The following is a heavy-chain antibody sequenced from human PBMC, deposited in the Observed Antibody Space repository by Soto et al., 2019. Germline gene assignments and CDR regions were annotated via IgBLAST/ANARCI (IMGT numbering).Heavy chain of an antibody. CDR1: GFTFSSYW. Sequence: EVQLVESGGGLVQPGGSLRLSCAASGFTFSSYWMYWVRQAPGKGLEWVSHMNNDGSYTIYAESVKGRFTISRDNAKNALYLKMNSLRAADTAVYYCVRGGYMHACDIWGQGTMVTVSS. CDR3: VRGGYMHACDI. D-gene: IGHD6-13*01. J-gene: IGHJ3*02. CDR2: MNNDGSYT. V-gene: IGHV3-74*01.